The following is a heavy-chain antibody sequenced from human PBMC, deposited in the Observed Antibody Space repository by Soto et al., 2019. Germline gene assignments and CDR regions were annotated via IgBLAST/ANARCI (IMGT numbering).Heavy chain of an antibody. CDR2: IFHTGTA. CDR1: GDSIKTSHW. D-gene: IGHD3-3*01. Sequence: QVQLQESGPGLVRPSGTLSLTCIVSGDSIKTSHWWSWVRQSPGRGLEWIGDIFHTGTANYNPSLRSRVAISLDTSKNQYSLNLKSVTAADTAVYFCASDQAGVEAGLPFDIWGQGTLVTVSS. CDR3: ASDQAGVEAGLPFDI. V-gene: IGHV4-4*02. J-gene: IGHJ4*02.